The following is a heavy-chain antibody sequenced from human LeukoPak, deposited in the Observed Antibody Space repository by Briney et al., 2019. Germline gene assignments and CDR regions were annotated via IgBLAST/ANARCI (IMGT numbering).Heavy chain of an antibody. V-gene: IGHV4-4*07. D-gene: IGHD2-15*01. J-gene: IGHJ3*02. CDR2: IYTRGST. Sequence: SETLSLTCTVPGGSINNYYWSWIRQPAGKGLEWIGRIYTRGSTNYNLSLKSRVTMSVDTSKNQFSLKLSSVTAADTAVYYCARGRYCSADICSGGDAFDIWGQGTMVSVSS. CDR1: GGSINNYY. CDR3: ARGRYCSADICSGGDAFDI.